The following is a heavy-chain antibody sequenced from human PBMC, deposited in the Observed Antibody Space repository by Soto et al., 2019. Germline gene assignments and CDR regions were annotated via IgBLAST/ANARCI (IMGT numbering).Heavy chain of an antibody. CDR3: ARVFGSGSYSYYYYGMDV. V-gene: IGHV4-59*01. CDR1: GGSISSYY. Sequence: SETLSLTCTVFGGSISSYYWSWIRQPPGKGLEWIGYIYYSGTTNSNPSLKSRVTISVDTSKNQFSLKLSSVTAADTAVYYCARVFGSGSYSYYYYGMDVWGQGTTVTVSS. CDR2: IYYSGTT. J-gene: IGHJ6*02. D-gene: IGHD3-10*01.